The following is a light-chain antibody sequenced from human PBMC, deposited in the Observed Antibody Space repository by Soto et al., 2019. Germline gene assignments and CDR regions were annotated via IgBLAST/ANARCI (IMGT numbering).Light chain of an antibody. Sequence: EIVMTQSPATLSVSVGERATLSCRASQTVSSKLAWYQQKPGQAPRLLIYGASTRATGIPARFTGSGSGTEFTLTVSGLQSEDFAVYYCQQCSDWPSQLTFGGGTKVEFK. CDR3: QQCSDWPSQLT. J-gene: IGKJ4*01. CDR1: QTVSSK. V-gene: IGKV3-15*01. CDR2: GAS.